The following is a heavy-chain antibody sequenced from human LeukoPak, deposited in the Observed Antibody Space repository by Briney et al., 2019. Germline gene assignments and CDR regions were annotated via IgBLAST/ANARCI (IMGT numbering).Heavy chain of an antibody. Sequence: PGGSLRLSCAASGFTFSSYNMNWVRQAPGKGLEWVSYISGSSGTTYYADSVKGRFTISRDNAKNSLYLQMNSLRAEDTAVYYCAGGQLVTNDAFDIWGQGTMVTVSS. J-gene: IGHJ3*02. CDR3: AGGQLVTNDAFDI. V-gene: IGHV3-48*01. D-gene: IGHD6-13*01. CDR2: ISGSSGTT. CDR1: GFTFSSYN.